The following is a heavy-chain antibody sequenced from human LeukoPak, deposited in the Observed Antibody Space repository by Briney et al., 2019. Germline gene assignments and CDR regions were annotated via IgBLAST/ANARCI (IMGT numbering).Heavy chain of an antibody. D-gene: IGHD6-13*01. Sequence: GGSLRLSCAASGFIFSNYWMDWVRQAPGKGLEWVGRSRNRAQSYTTEFAASVKGRFTISRDDSKNALFLQMNSLKTEDTAVYYCARAAAGLFNYYFDYWGQGTLVTVSS. CDR2: SRNRAQSYTT. CDR1: GFIFSNYW. J-gene: IGHJ4*02. V-gene: IGHV3-72*01. CDR3: ARAAAGLFNYYFDY.